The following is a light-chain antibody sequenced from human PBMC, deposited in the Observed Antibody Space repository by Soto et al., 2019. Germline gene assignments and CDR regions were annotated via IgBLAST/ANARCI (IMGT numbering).Light chain of an antibody. CDR3: AEWDDSLNGFV. CDR2: SNS. Sequence: QSVLTQPPSASGTPGRRVTISCSGSSSNIGTNTVNWYKQVPGTAPRLLIHSNSQRPSGVPDRFSGYKSGTSTSLAISGLQSEDEADYYCAEWDDSLNGFVFGPGTKVTVL. J-gene: IGLJ1*01. CDR1: SSNIGTNT. V-gene: IGLV1-44*01.